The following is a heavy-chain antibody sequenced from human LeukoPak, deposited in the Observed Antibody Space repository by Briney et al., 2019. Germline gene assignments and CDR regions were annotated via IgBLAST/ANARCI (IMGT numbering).Heavy chain of an antibody. D-gene: IGHD3/OR15-3a*01. CDR2: INHSGST. CDR3: ASEGGLLDTSSYWYFDL. J-gene: IGHJ2*01. V-gene: IGHV4-38-2*02. CDR1: DYSISTDYY. Sequence: SETLSLTCTVSDYSISTDYYWGWIRQPLGKGLEWIGSINHSGSTYYNPSLRSRVTISVDTSKNQFSMKLTSVTAADTAVYYCASEGGLLDTSSYWYFDLWGRGTLVTVSS.